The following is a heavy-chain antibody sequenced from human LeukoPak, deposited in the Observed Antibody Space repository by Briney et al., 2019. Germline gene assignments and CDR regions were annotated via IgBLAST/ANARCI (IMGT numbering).Heavy chain of an antibody. D-gene: IGHD6-13*01. J-gene: IGHJ4*02. CDR2: IYYSGST. CDR3: ARVTGYMTEDYFDY. CDR1: GGSINSYY. Sequence: PSETLSLTCTVSGGSINSYYWSWIRQPPGKGLEWIGYIYYSGSTNYNPSLKSRVTISVDTSKNQFSLRLSSVTAADTAVYYCARVTGYMTEDYFDYWGQGTLVTVSS. V-gene: IGHV4-59*01.